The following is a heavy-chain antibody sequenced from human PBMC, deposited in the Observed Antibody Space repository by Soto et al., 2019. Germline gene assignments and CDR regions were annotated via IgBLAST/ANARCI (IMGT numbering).Heavy chain of an antibody. CDR1: GYTLTSDA. J-gene: IGHJ6*02. V-gene: IGHV1-3*01. CDR2: INAGNGNT. Sequence: SAQVSCKDSGYTLTSDAISWGRQAPGQRLEWMGLINAGNGNTKYSQKFQGRVTITRDTSASTAYMELSSLRSEDTAVYYCARDGSGILYYYYGMDVWGQGTTVTVSS. D-gene: IGHD3-10*01. CDR3: ARDGSGILYYYYGMDV.